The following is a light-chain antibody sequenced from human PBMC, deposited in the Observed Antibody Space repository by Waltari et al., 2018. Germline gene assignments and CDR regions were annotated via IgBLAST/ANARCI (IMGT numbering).Light chain of an antibody. V-gene: IGKV3D-15*01. CDR2: AVS. J-gene: IGKJ1*01. CDR1: RYISSS. CDR3: QQNSDWPT. Sequence: IIMTQSPATLSLSAGERATLSCRSSRYISSSMAWYQQKPGQAPRLLFYAVSSRASGIPNRFTTSWSGTEFTLTISSLEPEDAAVYYCQQNSDWPTFGQGTRLEIK.